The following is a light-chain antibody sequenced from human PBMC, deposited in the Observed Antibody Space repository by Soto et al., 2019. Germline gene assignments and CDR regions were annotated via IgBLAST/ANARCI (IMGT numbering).Light chain of an antibody. V-gene: IGKV1-39*01. CDR1: HSISSY. CDR3: QHTYSAPYT. CDR2: AAS. Sequence: DIPMTQSPSSLSASIGDRVTITCRAGHSISSYLNWYQQKPGKAPKLLIYAASSLQSGVPSRFSGSGSETDFTLTINSLQPEDFATYYCQHTYSAPYTFGQGTKLEIK. J-gene: IGKJ2*01.